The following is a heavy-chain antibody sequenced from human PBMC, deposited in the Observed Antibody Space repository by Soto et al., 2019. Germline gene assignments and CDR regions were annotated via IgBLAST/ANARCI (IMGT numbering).Heavy chain of an antibody. Sequence: GESLKISCKGSGYSFTSYWIGWVRQMPGKGLEWMGIIYPGDSDTRYSPSFQGQVTMSADKSISTAYRQWSSLKASDTAMYYCARQGRDGYNCDYYYGMDVWGQGTTGTVAS. CDR2: IYPGDSDT. J-gene: IGHJ6*02. CDR1: GYSFTSYW. CDR3: ARQGRDGYNCDYYYGMDV. D-gene: IGHD5-12*01. V-gene: IGHV5-51*01.